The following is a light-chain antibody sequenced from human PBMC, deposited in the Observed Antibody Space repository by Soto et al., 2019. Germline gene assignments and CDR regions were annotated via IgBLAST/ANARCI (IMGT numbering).Light chain of an antibody. Sequence: QSVLTQPPSASGSPGQSVTISCTGTSSDVGAYNYVSWYQQHPGKAPKLIIYEVSKWPSGVPDRFSGSKSGNTASLTVSGLQAEDEADYYCSSYAGNNNVVFGGGTKVTVL. V-gene: IGLV2-8*01. J-gene: IGLJ2*01. CDR2: EVS. CDR1: SSDVGAYNY. CDR3: SSYAGNNNVV.